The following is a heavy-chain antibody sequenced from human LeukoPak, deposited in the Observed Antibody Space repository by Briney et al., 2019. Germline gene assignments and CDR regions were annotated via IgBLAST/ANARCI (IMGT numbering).Heavy chain of an antibody. V-gene: IGHV4-39*01. CDR3: ARHGGYYDFWSGYHFNWFDP. J-gene: IGHJ5*02. CDR2: IYYSGST. CDR1: GGSISSSSYY. Sequence: SETLSPTCTVSGGSISSSSYYWGWTRQPPGKGLEWIGSIYYSGSTYYNPSLKSRVTISVDTSKNQFSLKLSSVTAADTAVYYCARHGGYYDFWSGYHFNWFDPWGQGTLVTVSS. D-gene: IGHD3-3*01.